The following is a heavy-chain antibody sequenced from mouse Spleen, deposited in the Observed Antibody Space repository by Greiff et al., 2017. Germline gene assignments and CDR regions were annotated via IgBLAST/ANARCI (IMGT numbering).Heavy chain of an antibody. CDR3: ARDDYESPFDY. Sequence: EVRLVESEGGLVQPGSSMKLSCTASGFTFSDYYMAWVRQVPEKGLEWVANINYDGSSTYYLDSLKSRFIISRDNAKNILYLQMSSLKSEDTATYYCARDDYESPFDYWGQGTTLTVSS. D-gene: IGHD2-4*01. V-gene: IGHV5-16*01. J-gene: IGHJ2*01. CDR2: INYDGSST. CDR1: GFTFSDYY.